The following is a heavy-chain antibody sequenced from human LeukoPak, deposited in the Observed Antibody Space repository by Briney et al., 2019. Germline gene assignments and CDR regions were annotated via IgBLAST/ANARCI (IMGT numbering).Heavy chain of an antibody. CDR2: IWYDGSNK. CDR1: GFTFSSYG. Sequence: GGSLRLSRAASGFTFSSYGMHWVRQAPGKGLEWVAVIWYDGSNKYYADSVKGRFTISRDNSKNTLYLQMNSLRAEDTAVYYCARPQAAAAGALDYWGQGTLVTVSS. V-gene: IGHV3-33*01. J-gene: IGHJ4*02. CDR3: ARPQAAAAGALDY. D-gene: IGHD6-13*01.